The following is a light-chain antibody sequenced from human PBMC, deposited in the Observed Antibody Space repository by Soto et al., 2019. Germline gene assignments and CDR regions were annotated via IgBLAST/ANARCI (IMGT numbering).Light chain of an antibody. CDR3: QQYNSYSRT. Sequence: DFQMTQSPSTLSASVGDRVTITCRASQNIRSRLAWFQQKPGKAPKLLIYDASSLESGVSLRFSGSGSGTEFTLTISSLQPDDFATYYCQQYNSYSRTFGQGTKVDIK. CDR1: QNIRSR. J-gene: IGKJ1*01. CDR2: DAS. V-gene: IGKV1-5*01.